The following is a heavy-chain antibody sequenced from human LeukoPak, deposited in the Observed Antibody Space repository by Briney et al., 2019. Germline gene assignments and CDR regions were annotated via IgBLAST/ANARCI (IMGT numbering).Heavy chain of an antibody. CDR3: ATGRSGSYYYYFDY. V-gene: IGHV1-24*01. Sequence: ASVKVSCKVSGYTLTELSMHWVRQAPGKGLEWMGGFDPEDGETIYAQEFQGRVTMTEDTSTDTAYMELSSLRSEDTAVYYCATGRSGSYYYYFDYWGQGTLVTVSS. CDR1: GYTLTELS. J-gene: IGHJ4*02. CDR2: FDPEDGET. D-gene: IGHD1-26*01.